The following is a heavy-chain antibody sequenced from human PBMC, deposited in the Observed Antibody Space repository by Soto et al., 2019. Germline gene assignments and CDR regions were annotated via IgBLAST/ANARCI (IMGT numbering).Heavy chain of an antibody. V-gene: IGHV5-51*01. J-gene: IGHJ6*02. CDR2: INPGDSDI. CDR3: ARHEQFYYYYYGMDV. CDR1: GYSFTTYW. Sequence: GESLKISCNASGYSFTTYWISWVRQMPGKGLEWMGIINPGDSDIRYSPSFQGQVTISADNSISTAYLQWSSLKASDTAMYYCARHEQFYYYYYGMDVWGQGTAVTVS. D-gene: IGHD4-4*01.